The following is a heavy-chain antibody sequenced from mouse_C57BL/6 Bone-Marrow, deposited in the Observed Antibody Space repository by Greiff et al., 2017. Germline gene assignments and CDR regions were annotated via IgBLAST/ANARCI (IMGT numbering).Heavy chain of an antibody. CDR1: GYTFTEYT. J-gene: IGHJ4*01. D-gene: IGHD1-1*01. CDR2: FYPGSGSI. Sequence: VQRVESGAELVKPGASVKLSCKASGYTFTEYTIHWVKQRSGQGLEWIGWFYPGSGSIKYNEKFKDKATLTADKSSSTIYMELSRLTSEDSAVYFCARHGPHYYGCLDLPMDYWGQGTSVTVSS. V-gene: IGHV1-62-2*01. CDR3: ARHGPHYYGCLDLPMDY.